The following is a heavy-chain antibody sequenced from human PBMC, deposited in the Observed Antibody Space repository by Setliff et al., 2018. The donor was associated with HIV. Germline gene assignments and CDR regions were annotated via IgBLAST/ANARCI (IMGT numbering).Heavy chain of an antibody. CDR2: FHPEDGET. Sequence: ASVKVSCKVSGYTLSELSIHWVRQCPGQGLEWMGGFHPEDGETVYAQKFQDRLTMTEDTSTGTAYMEVGSLTSDDTAAYFCATFYKLSGTTSFDFWGQGTLVTVSS. J-gene: IGHJ4*02. V-gene: IGHV1-24*01. CDR1: GYTLSELS. D-gene: IGHD1-7*01. CDR3: ATFYKLSGTTSFDF.